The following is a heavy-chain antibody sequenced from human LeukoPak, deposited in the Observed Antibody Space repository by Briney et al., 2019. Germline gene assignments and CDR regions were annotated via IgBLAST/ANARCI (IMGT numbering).Heavy chain of an antibody. CDR1: GYSISSGYY. J-gene: IGHJ4*02. D-gene: IGHD3-10*01. CDR2: IYHSGST. Sequence: PSETLSLTCTVSGYSISSGYYWGWIRQPPGKGLEWIGSIYHSGSTYYNPSLKSRVTISVDTSKNQFSLKLSSVTAADTAVYYCASWGFKYYFDYWGQGTLVTVSS. CDR3: ASWGFKYYFDY. V-gene: IGHV4-38-2*02.